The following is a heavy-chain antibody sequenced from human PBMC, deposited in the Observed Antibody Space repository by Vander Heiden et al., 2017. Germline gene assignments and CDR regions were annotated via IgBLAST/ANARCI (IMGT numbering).Heavy chain of an antibody. J-gene: IGHJ6*02. CDR3: ARDQEGDFWSGRGGGMDV. D-gene: IGHD3-3*01. CDR1: GYTFTSYY. V-gene: IGHV1-46*01. Sequence: QVQLVQSGAEVKKPGASVKVSCKASGYTFTSYYMHWVRQAPGQGLEWMGIINPSGGSTSYAQKFQGRVTMTRDTSTSTVYMELSSLRSEDTAVYYCARDQEGDFWSGRGGGMDVWGQGTTVTVSS. CDR2: INPSGGST.